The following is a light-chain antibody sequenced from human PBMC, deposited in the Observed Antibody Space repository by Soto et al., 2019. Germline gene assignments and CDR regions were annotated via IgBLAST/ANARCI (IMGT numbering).Light chain of an antibody. CDR1: SSDVGGYNY. CDR3: SSYAGSNNFGV. J-gene: IGLJ1*01. Sequence: QSVLTQPPSASGSPGQSVTISCTGTSSDVGGYNYVSWYQQHPGKAPKLMIYEVNKRPSGVPDRFSGSKSGNTASLTVSGLQAEDEAYYYCSSYAGSNNFGVSGTGTKVTVL. V-gene: IGLV2-8*01. CDR2: EVN.